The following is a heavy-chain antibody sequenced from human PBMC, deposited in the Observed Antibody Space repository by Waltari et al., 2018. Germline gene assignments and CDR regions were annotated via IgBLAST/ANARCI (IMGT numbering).Heavy chain of an antibody. Sequence: VQLQESGPGLVKPSGTLSLTCAVSGGSISSSNWWSWVRQAPGKGLEWVSAISGSGGSTYYADSVKGRFTISRDNSKNTLYLQMNSLRAEDTAVYYCAKGSPRYDFWSGVYFQHWGQGTLVTVSS. CDR2: ISGSGGST. V-gene: IGHV3-23*01. J-gene: IGHJ1*01. CDR3: AKGSPRYDFWSGVYFQH. CDR1: GGSISSSN. D-gene: IGHD3-3*01.